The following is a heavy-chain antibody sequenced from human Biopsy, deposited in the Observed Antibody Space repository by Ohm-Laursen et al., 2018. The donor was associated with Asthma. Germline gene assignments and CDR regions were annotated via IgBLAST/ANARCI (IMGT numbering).Heavy chain of an antibody. J-gene: IGHJ4*02. V-gene: IGHV4-31*03. CDR2: IHHSGTN. CDR3: ARIPRRSGSYFVDY. CDR1: GDSITSGGCC. Sequence: SQTLSLTCTVSGDSITSGGCCWNWIRQHPGKGLEWIGYIHHSGTNYFNPSLKSRVSFSRDTSKNQFSLRLSSVTAADTAMYYCARIPRRSGSYFVDYWGQGTLVTVSS. D-gene: IGHD3-22*01.